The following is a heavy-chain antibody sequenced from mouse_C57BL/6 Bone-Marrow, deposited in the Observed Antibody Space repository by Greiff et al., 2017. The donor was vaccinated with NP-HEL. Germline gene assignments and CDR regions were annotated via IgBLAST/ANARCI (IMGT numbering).Heavy chain of an antibody. CDR1: GYTFTSYW. Sequence: QVQLQQPGTELVKPGASVKLSCKASGYTFTSYWMHWVKQRPGQGLEWIGNINPSNGGTNYNEKFKSKATLTVDKSSSAAYMQLSSLTSEDSAVYYCARLRGGWLGVFAYWGQGTLVTVSA. D-gene: IGHD2-3*01. CDR2: INPSNGGT. V-gene: IGHV1-53*01. J-gene: IGHJ3*01. CDR3: ARLRGGWLGVFAY.